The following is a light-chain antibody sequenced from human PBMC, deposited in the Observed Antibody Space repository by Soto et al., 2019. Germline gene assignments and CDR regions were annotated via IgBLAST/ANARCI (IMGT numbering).Light chain of an antibody. Sequence: EIVLTQSPGTLSLSPGERATLSYRASQSVSKNYLAWYQQKPGQAPRLLIYGASNRATGIPDRFSGSGSGTDFTLTISRLEPEDFAVYYCQHYGSSGTFGQGTKVDIK. V-gene: IGKV3-20*01. CDR2: GAS. CDR1: QSVSKNY. J-gene: IGKJ1*01. CDR3: QHYGSSGT.